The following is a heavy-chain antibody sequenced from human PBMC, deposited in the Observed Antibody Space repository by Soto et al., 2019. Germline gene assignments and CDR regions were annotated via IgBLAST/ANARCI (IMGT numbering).Heavy chain of an antibody. CDR3: ARLFYNWISWVDS. Sequence: GLSLRLSCATSGFSFTDFYMVWIRQAPGKWLEWISYIHRTGSPVYDAESVKGQFTLSRDNAKTSLSLQMNSLRAEDTAVYFCARLFYNWISWVDSWGRGALVNVSS. V-gene: IGHV3-11*01. CDR1: GFSFTDFY. D-gene: IGHD1-20*01. CDR2: IHRTGSPV. J-gene: IGHJ4*02.